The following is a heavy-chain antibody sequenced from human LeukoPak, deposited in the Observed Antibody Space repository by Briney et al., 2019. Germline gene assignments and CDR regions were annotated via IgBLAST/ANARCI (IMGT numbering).Heavy chain of an antibody. Sequence: ASVKVSCKASGYTFTGYYMHWVRQAPGQGLEWMGWINPNSGGTNYAQKFQGRVTMTRDTSISTAHMELSRLRSDDTAVYYCARVRYDSSGPPTLGAFDIWGQGTMVTVSS. V-gene: IGHV1-2*02. D-gene: IGHD3-22*01. CDR3: ARVRYDSSGPPTLGAFDI. J-gene: IGHJ3*02. CDR2: INPNSGGT. CDR1: GYTFTGYY.